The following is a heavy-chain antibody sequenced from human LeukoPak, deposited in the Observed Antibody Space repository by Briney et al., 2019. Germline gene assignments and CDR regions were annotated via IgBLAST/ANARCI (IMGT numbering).Heavy chain of an antibody. V-gene: IGHV1-18*03. D-gene: IGHD3-10*01. J-gene: IGHJ4*02. CDR3: ARDRGPLGELAFDY. CDR1: GYTFTSYG. CDR2: ISAYNGNT. Sequence: ASVKVSCKASGYTFTSYGISWVRQAPGQGLEWMGWISAYNGNTHYAQKLQGRVTMTTDTSTSTVYMELRSLRAEDMAVYYCARDRGPLGELAFDYWGQGTLVTVSS.